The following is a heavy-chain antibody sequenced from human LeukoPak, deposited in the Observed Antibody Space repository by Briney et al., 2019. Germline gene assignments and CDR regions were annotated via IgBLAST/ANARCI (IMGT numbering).Heavy chain of an antibody. Sequence: PGGSLRLSCAASGFTFSNYWMSWVRQAPGKGPEWVANIKEDGRETYYLDSVGGRFTISRDNAKNSLELQMNSLRVEDTAVYYCAKAQNFRTSAFFDSWGQGTLVTVSS. D-gene: IGHD1-14*01. CDR3: AKAQNFRTSAFFDS. CDR2: IKEDGRET. CDR1: GFTFSNYW. J-gene: IGHJ4*02. V-gene: IGHV3-7*01.